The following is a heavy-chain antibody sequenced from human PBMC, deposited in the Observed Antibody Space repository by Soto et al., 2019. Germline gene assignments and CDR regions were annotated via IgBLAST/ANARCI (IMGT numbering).Heavy chain of an antibody. D-gene: IGHD3-22*01. V-gene: IGHV4-39*01. J-gene: IGHJ5*02. CDR1: GGSISSSSYY. CDR3: AGSSGYYVNWFDP. Sequence: SETLSLTCTVSGGSISSSSYYWGWIRQPPGKGLEWIGSIYYSGSTYYNPSLKSRVTISVDTSKNQFSLKLSSVTAADTAVYYCAGSSGYYVNWFDPWGQGTLVTSPQ. CDR2: IYYSGST.